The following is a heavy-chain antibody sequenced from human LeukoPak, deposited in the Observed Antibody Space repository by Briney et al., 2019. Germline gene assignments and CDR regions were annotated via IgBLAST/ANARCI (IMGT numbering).Heavy chain of an antibody. J-gene: IGHJ4*02. CDR3: TRLVYHNIWRVDN. CDR2: ISTSGTT. Sequence: LETLSLTCSVSGGSITSNYWSWIRQPAGKGLEWIGRISTSGTTNYNPSLRGRVKMSMDMSENQLSLKLSFVTAADTAMYYCTRLVYHNIWRVDNWGQGTLVTVSS. V-gene: IGHV4-4*07. CDR1: GGSITSNY. D-gene: IGHD1-14*01.